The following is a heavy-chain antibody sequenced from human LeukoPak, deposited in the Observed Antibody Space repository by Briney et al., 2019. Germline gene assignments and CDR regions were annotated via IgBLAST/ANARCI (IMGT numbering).Heavy chain of an antibody. V-gene: IGHV3-23*01. J-gene: IGHJ4*02. Sequence: GGSLRLSCAASGFTFSSYGMSWVRQAPGKGLEWVSAISGSGGSTYYADSVKGRFTISRDNSKNTLYLQMNSLRAEDTAVYYCAEDQDYGGQDYWGQGTLVTVSS. CDR2: ISGSGGST. CDR3: AEDQDYGGQDY. D-gene: IGHD4-23*01. CDR1: GFTFSSYG.